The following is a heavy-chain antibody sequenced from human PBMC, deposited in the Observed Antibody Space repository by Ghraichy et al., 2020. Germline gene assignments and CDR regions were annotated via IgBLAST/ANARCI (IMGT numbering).Heavy chain of an antibody. D-gene: IGHD6-19*01. CDR3: ARVGLEQWLVPGPTVGSFDY. Sequence: ASVKVSCKASGYTFTSYGISWVRQAPGQGLEWMGWISAYNGNTNYAQKLQGRVTMTTDTSTSTAYMELRSLRSDDTAVYYCARVGLEQWLVPGPTVGSFDYWGQGTLVTVSS. J-gene: IGHJ4*02. CDR1: GYTFTSYG. V-gene: IGHV1-18*04. CDR2: ISAYNGNT.